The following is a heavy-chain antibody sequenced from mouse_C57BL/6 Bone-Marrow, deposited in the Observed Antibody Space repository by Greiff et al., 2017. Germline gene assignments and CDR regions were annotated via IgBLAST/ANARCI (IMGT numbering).Heavy chain of an antibody. CDR3: ARGWLPAWFAY. Sequence: EVQRVESGGGLVKPGGSLKLSCAASGFTFSDYGMHWVRQAPEKGLEWVAYISSGSSTIYYADTVKGRFTISRDNAKNTLFLQMTSLRSEDTAMFYCARGWLPAWFAYWGQGTLVTVSA. CDR1: GFTFSDYG. D-gene: IGHD2-2*01. J-gene: IGHJ3*01. CDR2: ISSGSSTI. V-gene: IGHV5-17*01.